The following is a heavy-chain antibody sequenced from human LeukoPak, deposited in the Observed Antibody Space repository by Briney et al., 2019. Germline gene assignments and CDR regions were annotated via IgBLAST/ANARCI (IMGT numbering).Heavy chain of an antibody. V-gene: IGHV3-21*01. J-gene: IGHJ6*03. CDR1: GFTFSSYA. Sequence: GGSLRLSCAASGFTFSSYAMSWVRQAPGKGLEWVSSISSSSSYIYYADSVKGRFTISRDNAKNSLYLQMNSLRAEDTAVYYCARSSTPTYYYYYYMDVWGKGTTVTVSS. D-gene: IGHD5/OR15-5a*01. CDR2: ISSSSSYI. CDR3: ARSSTPTYYYYYYMDV.